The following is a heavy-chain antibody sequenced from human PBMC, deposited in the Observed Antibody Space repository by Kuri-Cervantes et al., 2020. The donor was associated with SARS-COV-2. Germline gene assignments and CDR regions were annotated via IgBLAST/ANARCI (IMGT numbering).Heavy chain of an antibody. CDR2: ISGGST. J-gene: IGHJ3*02. D-gene: IGHD3-22*01. CDR3: ARGTYYYDSTGHAFDI. Sequence: LSLTCAASGFTVSSNEMSWVRQAPGKGLEWVSSISGGSTYYADSKKGRFTISRDNSKNTLHLQMNSLRAEDTAVYYCARGTYYYDSTGHAFDIWGQGTMVTVSS. CDR1: GFTVSSNE. V-gene: IGHV3-38-3*01.